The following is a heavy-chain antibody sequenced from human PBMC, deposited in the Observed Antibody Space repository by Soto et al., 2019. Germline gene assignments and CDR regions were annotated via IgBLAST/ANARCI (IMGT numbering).Heavy chain of an antibody. CDR1: GGSISNSY. J-gene: IGHJ6*02. D-gene: IGHD3-10*01. CDR3: ARHSPPFFYGSGPWDV. Sequence: QVQLLESGPGLVRPSETLSLTCTVSGGSISNSYWSWIRQSPGKGLEWIGYIYSSGSTNYNPSLKSRVTISVDTSNNQFSLKLSSLSAADTAVYYCARHSPPFFYGSGPWDVWGQGTTVTVSS. V-gene: IGHV4-59*08. CDR2: IYSSGST.